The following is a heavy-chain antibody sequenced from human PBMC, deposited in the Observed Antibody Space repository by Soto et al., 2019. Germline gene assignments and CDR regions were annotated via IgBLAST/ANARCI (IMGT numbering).Heavy chain of an antibody. D-gene: IGHD3-9*01. Sequence: ASVKVSCKASGYTFTGYYMHWVRQAPGQGLEWMGWINPNSGGTNYAQKFQGWVTMTRGTSISTAYMELSRLRSDDTAVYYCARARDILTGYHSPHYYYYGMDVWGQGTTVTVSS. V-gene: IGHV1-2*04. CDR1: GYTFTGYY. CDR2: INPNSGGT. J-gene: IGHJ6*02. CDR3: ARARDILTGYHSPHYYYYGMDV.